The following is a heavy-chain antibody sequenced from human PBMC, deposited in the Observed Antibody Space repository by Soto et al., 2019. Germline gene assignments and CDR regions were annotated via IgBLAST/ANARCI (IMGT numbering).Heavy chain of an antibody. V-gene: IGHV4-34*01. CDR3: ARGRSRLLHHYPPRGPHYYYGRDV. CDR2: INHSGST. CDR1: GGSFSDYY. Sequence: PSETLSLTCAVYGGSFSDYYWSWLRQPPGKGLEWIGEINHSGSTNYNPSLKSRVTISVDTSKNQFSLKLSSVPAAATAVYYCARGRSRLLHHYPPRGPHYYYGRDVWGKRTTVPGSS. D-gene: IGHD3-10*01. J-gene: IGHJ6*04.